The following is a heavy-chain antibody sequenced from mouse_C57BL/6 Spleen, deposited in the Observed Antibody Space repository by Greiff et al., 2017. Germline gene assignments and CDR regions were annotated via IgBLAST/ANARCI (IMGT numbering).Heavy chain of an antibody. CDR2: IYPRSGNT. CDR1: GYTFTSYG. CDR3: ASSYITTVVGDYAMEY. V-gene: IGHV1-81*01. Sequence: QVQLQQSGAELARPGASVKLSCKASGYTFTSYGISWVKQRTGQGLEWIGAIYPRSGNTYYNEKFKGKATLTAEKSSSTAYMELRRLTSEDSAVYFCASSYITTVVGDYAMEYWGQGTSVTVSS. J-gene: IGHJ4*01. D-gene: IGHD1-1*01.